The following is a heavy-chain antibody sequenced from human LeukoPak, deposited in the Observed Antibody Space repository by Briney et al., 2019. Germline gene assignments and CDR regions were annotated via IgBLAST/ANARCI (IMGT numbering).Heavy chain of an antibody. D-gene: IGHD6-19*01. CDR3: AIKKSPSSGWD. CDR2: ISWNSGSI. Sequence: GGSLRLSCAASGFTFDDYAMHWVRQAPGKGLEWVSGISWNSGSIGYADSVKGRFTISRDNAKNSLYLQMNSLRAEDMALYYCAIKKSPSSGWDWGQGTLVTVSS. J-gene: IGHJ4*02. CDR1: GFTFDDYA. V-gene: IGHV3-9*03.